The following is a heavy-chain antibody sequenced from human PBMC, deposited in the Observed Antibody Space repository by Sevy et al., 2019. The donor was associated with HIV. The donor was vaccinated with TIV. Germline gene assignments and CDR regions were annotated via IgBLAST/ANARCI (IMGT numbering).Heavy chain of an antibody. CDR2: ITNSGSSI. J-gene: IGHJ4*02. CDR1: GFIFSSYE. Sequence: GGSLRLSCTASGFIFSSYEMNWVRQAPGKGLEWVSYITNSGSSIYYVDSVRGRFTVSRDNAKNSLYLQMNSLRAEDTAVYYCARDLPPSATTVAHFDYWGRGTLVTVSS. D-gene: IGHD4-17*01. CDR3: ARDLPPSATTVAHFDY. V-gene: IGHV3-48*03.